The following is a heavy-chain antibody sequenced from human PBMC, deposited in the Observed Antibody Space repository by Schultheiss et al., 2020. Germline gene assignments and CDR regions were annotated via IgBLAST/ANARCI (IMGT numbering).Heavy chain of an antibody. CDR1: GYTFTSYH. CDR2: INPSGGST. Sequence: ASVKVSCKASGYTFTSYHMHWVRQAPGQGLEWMGIINPSGGSTSYAQKFQGRVTMNRDTSTSTVYMELSSLRSEDTAVYYCARVSELRYFDYWGQGTLVTVSS. V-gene: IGHV1-46*01. CDR3: ARVSELRYFDY. D-gene: IGHD1-26*01. J-gene: IGHJ4*02.